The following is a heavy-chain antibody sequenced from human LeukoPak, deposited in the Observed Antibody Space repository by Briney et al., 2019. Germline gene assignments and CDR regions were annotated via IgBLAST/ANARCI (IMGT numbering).Heavy chain of an antibody. CDR2: ISGSGGST. D-gene: IGHD2-21*01. CDR3: AKDGGPGFVVVNAFDI. V-gene: IGHV3-23*01. J-gene: IGHJ3*02. Sequence: PGGSLRLSCAASGFTFSSYAMSWVRQAPGKGLEWVSAISGSGGSTYYADSVKGRFTISRDNSKNTLYLQMNSLRAEDTAVYYCAKDGGPGFVVVNAFDIWGQGTMVTVSS. CDR1: GFTFSSYA.